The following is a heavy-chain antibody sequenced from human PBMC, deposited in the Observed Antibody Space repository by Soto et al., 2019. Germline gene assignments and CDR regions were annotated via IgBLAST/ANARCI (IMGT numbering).Heavy chain of an antibody. Sequence: DVQLVETGGGLIQPGGSLRLSCAASGFSVSGDYMNWVRQGPGKGLEWVSVIYSGGTTYYADSVRGGFTISKDNSENTLFLQMNSLRAEDTAVYYCARATEWNALDIWGQGTMVTVSS. CDR1: GFSVSGDY. D-gene: IGHD3-3*01. CDR3: ARATEWNALDI. J-gene: IGHJ3*02. V-gene: IGHV3-53*02. CDR2: IYSGGTT.